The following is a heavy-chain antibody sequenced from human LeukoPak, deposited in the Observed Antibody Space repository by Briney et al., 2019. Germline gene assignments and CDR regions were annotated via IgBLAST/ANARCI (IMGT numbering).Heavy chain of an antibody. V-gene: IGHV3-11*01. CDR2: ISSSGSTI. CDR3: SRIVLVVPASISCYYMDG. J-gene: IGHJ6*03. D-gene: IGHD2-2*01. Sequence: GGSLRLSCAASGFTFSDYYMSWLRQAPGKGLEGVSYISSSGSTIYYADSVKGRFTISRENAKNSLYLQMNSLRGEDTAVYFCSRIVLVVPASISCYYMDGWGKGSTVTLSS. CDR1: GFTFSDYY.